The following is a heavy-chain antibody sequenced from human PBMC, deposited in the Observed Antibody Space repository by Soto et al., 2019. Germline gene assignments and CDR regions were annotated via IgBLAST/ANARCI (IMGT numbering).Heavy chain of an antibody. D-gene: IGHD2-15*01. Sequence: SVKVSCKASGGTFSSYAISWVRQAPGQRLEWMGGIIPIFGAANYAQKFQGRVTITADESTSTAYMELSSLRSEDTAVYYCARDLGYCSGGSCYSLVSDAFDIWGQGTMVTVSS. CDR2: IIPIFGAA. CDR3: ARDLGYCSGGSCYSLVSDAFDI. J-gene: IGHJ3*02. V-gene: IGHV1-69*13. CDR1: GGTFSSYA.